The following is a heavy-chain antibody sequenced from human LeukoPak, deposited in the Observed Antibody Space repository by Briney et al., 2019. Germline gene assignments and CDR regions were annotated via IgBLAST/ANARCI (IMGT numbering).Heavy chain of an antibody. CDR2: ISGSNSTI. CDR3: ASWAYYGSGFDY. Sequence: PGGSLRLSCAASGFTFSNYAMNWVRQAPGKGLEWVSYISGSNSTIYYADSVKGRFTISRDNAKNSLYLQMDSLRAEDTAVYYCASWAYYGSGFDYWGQGTLVTVSS. CDR1: GFTFSNYA. D-gene: IGHD3-10*01. J-gene: IGHJ4*02. V-gene: IGHV3-48*01.